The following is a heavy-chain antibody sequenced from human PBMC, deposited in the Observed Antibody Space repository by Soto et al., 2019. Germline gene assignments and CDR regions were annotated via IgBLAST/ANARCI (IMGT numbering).Heavy chain of an antibody. CDR1: GYTFSTYF. CDR2: INPSGGST. D-gene: IGHD1-26*01. CDR3: ARSAHQRENYYGLDV. Sequence: QVQLVQSGAEVKKTGASVKVSCKASGYTFSTYFIHWVRQAPGQGLEWMAIINPSGGSTTYAQKFQGRVTMTRDTSTSTVYMELSSLNSEDTAVYYCARSAHQRENYYGLDVWGQGTTVTVSS. J-gene: IGHJ6*02. V-gene: IGHV1-46*01.